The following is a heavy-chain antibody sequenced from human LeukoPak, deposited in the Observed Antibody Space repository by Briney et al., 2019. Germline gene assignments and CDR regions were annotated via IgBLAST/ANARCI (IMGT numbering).Heavy chain of an antibody. J-gene: IGHJ4*02. CDR2: IYYSGRT. V-gene: IGHV4-39*01. D-gene: IGHD3-22*01. Sequence: PSETLSLTCTVSGGSISSSSYYWGWIRQPPGKGLEWIGSIYYSGRTDYNPSLKSRVTISVDTSNNQFSLKLNSVTAADTAVYYCARDSSGYFVFWGQGTLVTVSS. CDR3: ARDSSGYFVF. CDR1: GGSISSSSYY.